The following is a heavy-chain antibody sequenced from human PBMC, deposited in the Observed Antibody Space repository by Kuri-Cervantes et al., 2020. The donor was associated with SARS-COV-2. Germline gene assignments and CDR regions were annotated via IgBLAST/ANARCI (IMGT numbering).Heavy chain of an antibody. D-gene: IGHD4-17*01. CDR3: ARGYGDSLY. CDR1: GFTVSSNY. J-gene: IGHJ4*02. V-gene: IGHV3-53*01. CDR2: IYSGGST. Sequence: GESLKISCAASGFTVSSNYMSWVRQAPGKGLEWVSVIYSGGSTYYADSVKGRFTISRDNSKNTLYLQMNSPRAEDTAVYYCARGYGDSLYWGQGTLVTVSS.